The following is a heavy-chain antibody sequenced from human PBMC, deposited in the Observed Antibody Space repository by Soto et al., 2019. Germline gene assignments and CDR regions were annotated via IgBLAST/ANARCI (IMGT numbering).Heavy chain of an antibody. D-gene: IGHD3-10*01. J-gene: IGHJ4*02. CDR2: IYYSGST. V-gene: IGHV4-59*01. CDR3: ARNAGIDDYGSGSPRPNFDY. Sequence: SETLSLTCTVSGGSISSYYWSWIRQPPGKGLEWIGYIYYSGSTNYNPSLKSRVTISVDTSKNQFSLKLSSVTAADTAVYYCARNAGIDDYGSGSPRPNFDYWGQGTLVTVSS. CDR1: GGSISSYY.